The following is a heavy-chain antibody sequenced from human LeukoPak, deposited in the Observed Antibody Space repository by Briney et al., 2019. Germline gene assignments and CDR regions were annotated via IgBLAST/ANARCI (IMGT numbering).Heavy chain of an antibody. J-gene: IGHJ4*02. D-gene: IGHD2-2*01. CDR2: ISAYNGNT. CDR3: ARLGPMRGTFGFDY. Sequence: ASVKVSCKASGYTFTNYGISWVRQVPGQGLEWMGWISAYNGNTNYAQKFQGRVTMTTDTSTSIAYMELRSLRSDDTAVYYCARLGPMRGTFGFDYWGQGTLVTVSS. CDR1: GYTFTNYG. V-gene: IGHV1-18*01.